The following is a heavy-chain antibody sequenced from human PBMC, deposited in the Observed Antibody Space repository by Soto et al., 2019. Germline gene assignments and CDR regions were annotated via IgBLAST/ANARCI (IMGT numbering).Heavy chain of an antibody. V-gene: IGHV1-69*13. CDR2: IIPIFGTA. J-gene: IGHJ5*02. CDR1: GGTFSSYA. D-gene: IGHD1-26*01. CDR3: ARLRPRSGWFDP. Sequence: SVKVSCKASGGTFSSYAISWVRQAPGQGLEWMGGIIPIFGTANYAQKFQGRVTITADESTSTAYMELSSLRSEDMAVYYCARLRPRSGWFDPWGQGTLVTVSS.